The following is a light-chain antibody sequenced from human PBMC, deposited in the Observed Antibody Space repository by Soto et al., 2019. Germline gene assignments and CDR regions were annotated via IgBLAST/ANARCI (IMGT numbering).Light chain of an antibody. Sequence: DIQMPQSPSTLSGSVGDRVTITCRVSQTISSWLAWYQQKPGKAPKLLIYKASTLKSGVPSRFSGSGSGTEFTLTISSLQPDDFATYYCQHYKMYSPWTFGQGTKVDIK. J-gene: IGKJ1*01. CDR3: QHYKMYSPWT. CDR1: QTISSW. CDR2: KAS. V-gene: IGKV1-5*03.